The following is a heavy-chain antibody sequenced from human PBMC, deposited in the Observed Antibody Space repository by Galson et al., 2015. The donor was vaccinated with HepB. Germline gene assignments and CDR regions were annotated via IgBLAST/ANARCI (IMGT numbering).Heavy chain of an antibody. D-gene: IGHD3-16*01. CDR1: GFTFSSYG. CDR2: IWYDGSNK. V-gene: IGHV3-33*08. Sequence: SLRLSCAASGFTFSSYGMHWVRQAPGKGLEWVAVIWYDGSNKYYADSVKGRFTISRDNSKNTLYLQMNSLRAEDTAVYYCARGGELVGVAFDIWGQGTMVTVSS. CDR3: ARGGELVGVAFDI. J-gene: IGHJ3*02.